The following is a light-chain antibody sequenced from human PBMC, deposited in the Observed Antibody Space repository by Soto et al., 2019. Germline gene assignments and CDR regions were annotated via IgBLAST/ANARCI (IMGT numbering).Light chain of an antibody. CDR3: PQYDQWWT. J-gene: IGKJ1*01. V-gene: IGKV3-15*01. Sequence: ETVMTQSPATLSVSQGERATFSCRASQSINTNLAWCQLKPGQAPRLLIYGASIRAAGIPARFSGSGSGTEFSLNISSLESDDFVVFFWPQYDQWWTCLQWTQV. CDR2: GAS. CDR1: QSINTN.